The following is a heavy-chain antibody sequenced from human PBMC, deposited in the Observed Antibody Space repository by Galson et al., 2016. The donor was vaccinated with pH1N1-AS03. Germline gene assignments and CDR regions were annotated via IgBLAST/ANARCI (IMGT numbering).Heavy chain of an antibody. CDR1: GYTFTSYD. Sequence: SVKVSCKASGYTFTSYDINWVRQSTGRGLEWMGWMNPSSGNTGYAQRFQGRVTMTRDTSIRTAYMELNGLTSEDTAVYYCARDRYFDNNGRFYESVFWGQGTLVTVSS. CDR3: ARDRYFDNNGRFYESVF. D-gene: IGHD3-9*01. CDR2: MNPSSGNT. V-gene: IGHV1-8*01. J-gene: IGHJ4*02.